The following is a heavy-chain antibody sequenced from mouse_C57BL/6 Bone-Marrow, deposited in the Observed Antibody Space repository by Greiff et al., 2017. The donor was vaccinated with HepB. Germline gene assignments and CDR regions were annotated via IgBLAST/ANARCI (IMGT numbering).Heavy chain of an antibody. J-gene: IGHJ4*01. CDR3: ARDGVPYAMDY. CDR1: GFTFSDYY. V-gene: IGHV5-16*01. D-gene: IGHD5-1*01. CDR2: INYDGSST. Sequence: EVQRVESEGGLVQPGSSMKPSCTASGFTFSDYYMAWVRQVPEKGLEWVANINYDGSSTYYLDSLKSRFIISRDNAKNILYLQMSSLKSEDTATYYCARDGVPYAMDYWGQGTSVTVSS.